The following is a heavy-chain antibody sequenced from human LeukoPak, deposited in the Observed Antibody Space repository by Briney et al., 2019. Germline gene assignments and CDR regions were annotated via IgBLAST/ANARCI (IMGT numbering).Heavy chain of an antibody. J-gene: IGHJ4*02. V-gene: IGHV3-73*01. D-gene: IGHD5-24*01. CDR2: IRSKANSYAT. Sequence: GGSLKLSCAASGFTFSGSAMHWVRQASGKGLEWVGRIRSKANSYATAYAASVKGRFTISRDDSKNTAYLQMNSLKTEDTAVYYCAKDGPGRSSTDYWGQGTLVTVSS. CDR3: AKDGPGRSSTDY. CDR1: GFTFSGSA.